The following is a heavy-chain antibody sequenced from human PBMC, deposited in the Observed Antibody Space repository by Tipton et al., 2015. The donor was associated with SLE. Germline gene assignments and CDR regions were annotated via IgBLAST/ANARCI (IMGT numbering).Heavy chain of an antibody. CDR3: AKAPWGAVAGTGDAFDI. CDR2: ISGSGGST. CDR1: GFTFSSYA. V-gene: IGHV3-23*01. J-gene: IGHJ3*02. D-gene: IGHD6-19*01. Sequence: GSLRLSCAASGFTFSSYAMSWVRQAPGKGLEWVSAISGSGGSTYYADSVKGRFTISRDNSKNTLYLQMNSLRAEDTAVYYCAKAPWGAVAGTGDAFDIWGQGTMVTVSS.